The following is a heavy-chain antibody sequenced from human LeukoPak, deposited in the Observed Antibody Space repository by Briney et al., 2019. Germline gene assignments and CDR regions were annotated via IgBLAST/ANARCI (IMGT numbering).Heavy chain of an antibody. V-gene: IGHV4-59*01. Sequence: SETLSLTCTVSGGSISSYYWSWIRKPPGKGLEWIGYIYYSGSTNYNPSLKSRVTISVDTSKNQFSLKLSSVTAADTAVYYCARGVIVIPDYYFDYWGQGILVTVSS. CDR3: ARGVIVIPDYYFDY. CDR1: GGSISSYY. D-gene: IGHD3-16*02. CDR2: IYYSGST. J-gene: IGHJ4*02.